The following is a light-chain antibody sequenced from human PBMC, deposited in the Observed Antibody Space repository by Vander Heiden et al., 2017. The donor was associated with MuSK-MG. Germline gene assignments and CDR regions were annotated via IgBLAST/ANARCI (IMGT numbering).Light chain of an antibody. J-gene: IGKJ5*01. CDR1: ESVLYNSNNQNY. CDR2: WAS. Sequence: DIVMTQSPDSLAVPLGERAPLNCRSSESVLYNSNNQNYLAWYQQKPGQPPKLLIYWASTRESGVPDRSSGSGSGTDFTLTISSLQAEDVAVYYCQQEVSIPFIFGQGTRLKMK. V-gene: IGKV4-1*01. CDR3: QQEVSIPFI.